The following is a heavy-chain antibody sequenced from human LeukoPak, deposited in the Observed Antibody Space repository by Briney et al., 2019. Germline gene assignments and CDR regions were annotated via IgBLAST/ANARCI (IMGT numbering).Heavy chain of an antibody. CDR2: IYYSGSA. CDR3: ARAGIWSGYYTFGY. J-gene: IGHJ4*02. Sequence: SETLSLTCIVSGGSINRFYWSWIRQPPGKGLEWIGNIYYSGSANYNPSLKSRVTISVDTSKNQFSLKLTSVTAADTAVYYCARAGIWSGYYTFGYWGQGTLVTVSS. CDR1: GGSINRFY. D-gene: IGHD3-3*01. V-gene: IGHV4-59*01.